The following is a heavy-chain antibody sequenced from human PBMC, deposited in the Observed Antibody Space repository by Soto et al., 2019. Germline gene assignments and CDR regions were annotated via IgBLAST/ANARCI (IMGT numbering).Heavy chain of an antibody. CDR3: ARDQEAVAGTYGMDV. Sequence: SVKVSCKASGGTFSSYAISWVRQAPGQGLEWMGGIIPIFGTANYAQKFQGRVTITADESTSTAYMELSSLRSEDTAVYYCARDQEAVAGTYGMDVWGQGTTVTVSS. CDR1: GGTFSSYA. CDR2: IIPIFGTA. J-gene: IGHJ6*02. V-gene: IGHV1-69*13. D-gene: IGHD6-19*01.